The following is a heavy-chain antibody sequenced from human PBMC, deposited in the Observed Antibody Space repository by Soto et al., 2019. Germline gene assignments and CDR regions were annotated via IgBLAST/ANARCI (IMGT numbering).Heavy chain of an antibody. CDR3: TTDVEVFKSAVCSSTSCYEAY. J-gene: IGHJ4*02. CDR1: GFTFSNAW. V-gene: IGHV3-15*01. D-gene: IGHD2-2*01. CDR2: IKSKTDGGTT. Sequence: GGSLRLSCAASGFTFSNAWMSWVRQAPGKGLEWVGRIKSKTDGGTTDYAAPVKGRFTISRDDSKNTLYLQMNSLKTEDTAVYYCTTDVEVFKSAVCSSTSCYEAYWGQGTLVTVPQ.